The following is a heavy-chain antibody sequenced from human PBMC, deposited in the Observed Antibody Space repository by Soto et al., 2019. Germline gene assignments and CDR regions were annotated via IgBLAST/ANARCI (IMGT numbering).Heavy chain of an antibody. V-gene: IGHV3-73*02. CDR1: GFTFSGSA. CDR2: IRSKANSYAT. J-gene: IGHJ6*02. CDR3: TSSALIDYYYYYGMDV. D-gene: IGHD3-22*01. Sequence: EVQLVESGGGLVQPGGSLKLSCAASGFTFSGSAMHWVRQASGKGLEWVGRIRSKANSYATAYAASVKGRFTISRDDSKNTAYLQMNRLKTEDTALYYCTSSALIDYYYYYGMDVWGQGTTVTVSS.